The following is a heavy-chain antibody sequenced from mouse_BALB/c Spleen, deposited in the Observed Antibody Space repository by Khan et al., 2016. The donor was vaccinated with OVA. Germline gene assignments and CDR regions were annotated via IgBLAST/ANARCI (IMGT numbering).Heavy chain of an antibody. V-gene: IGHV1S136*01. CDR2: INPYNGGT. Sequence: EVELKESGPELVKPGASVKLSCKPSGYIFTNYVLHWVKQKPGQGLEWIGYINPYNGGTKYNEKFKGKATLASDKSSITAYMELSSLTSEDSAVYYGERGSVQYYYFDYWGQGTTLTLSS. CDR1: GYIFTNYV. CDR3: ERGSVQYYYFDY. D-gene: IGHD6-1*01. J-gene: IGHJ2*01.